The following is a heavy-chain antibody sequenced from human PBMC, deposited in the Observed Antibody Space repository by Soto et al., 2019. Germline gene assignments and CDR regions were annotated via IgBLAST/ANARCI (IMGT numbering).Heavy chain of an antibody. V-gene: IGHV4-30-4*01. CDR3: ARDYLSSSGWFLY. CDR1: GGSISSGDYY. J-gene: IGHJ4*02. D-gene: IGHD6-19*01. Sequence: SETLSLTCTVSGGSISSGDYYWSWIRQPPGKGLEWIGYIYYSGSTYYNPSLKSRVTISVDTSKKQFSLKLSSVTAADTAVYYCARDYLSSSGWFLYWGQGTLVTVSS. CDR2: IYYSGST.